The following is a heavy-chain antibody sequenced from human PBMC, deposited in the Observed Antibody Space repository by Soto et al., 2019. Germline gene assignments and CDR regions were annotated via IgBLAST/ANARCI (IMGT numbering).Heavy chain of an antibody. CDR2: IIPMFATS. Sequence: QVQLVQSGAEVKKPGSSVKVSCKASGGTLSSYGIGWVRQAPGQGLEWMGGIIPMFATSSYAQKFKGRVTIRADESTNTAYMELRSLRSEDTAVYYCARGLYYHDTLGSLAGNCFGPWGQGPLVTVSS. J-gene: IGHJ5*01. V-gene: IGHV1-69*01. CDR1: GGTLSSYG. D-gene: IGHD3-22*01. CDR3: ARGLYYHDTLGSLAGNCFGP.